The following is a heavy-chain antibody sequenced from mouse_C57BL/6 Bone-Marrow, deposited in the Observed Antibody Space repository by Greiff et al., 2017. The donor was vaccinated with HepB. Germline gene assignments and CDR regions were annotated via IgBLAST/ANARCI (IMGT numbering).Heavy chain of an antibody. Sequence: QVQLKESGAELVRPGASVTLSCKASGYTFTDYEMHWVKQTPVHGLEWIGAIDPETGGTAYNQKFKGKAILTADKSSSTAYMELRSLTSEDSAVYYCTRLGNRWDEGFAYWGQGTLVTVSA. J-gene: IGHJ3*01. D-gene: IGHD4-1*01. CDR2: IDPETGGT. V-gene: IGHV1-15*01. CDR1: GYTFTDYE. CDR3: TRLGNRWDEGFAY.